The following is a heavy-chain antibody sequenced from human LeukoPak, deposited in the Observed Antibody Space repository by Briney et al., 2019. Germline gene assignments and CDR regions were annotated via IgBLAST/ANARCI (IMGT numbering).Heavy chain of an antibody. CDR1: GGSISSLNW. V-gene: IGHV4-4*02. D-gene: IGHD4-23*01. Sequence: SGTLSLTCAVSGGSISSLNWWSWVRQSPEKRLERIGEVYHSGSTNYNPSLKSRVSISVDKSTNQFSLRLRSVIAADTAVYYCAQGVGTPHAFDIWGQGTAVTVSS. CDR2: VYHSGST. J-gene: IGHJ3*02. CDR3: AQGVGTPHAFDI.